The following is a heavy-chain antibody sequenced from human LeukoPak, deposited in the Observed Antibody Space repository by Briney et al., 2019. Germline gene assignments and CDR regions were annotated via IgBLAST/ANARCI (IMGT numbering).Heavy chain of an antibody. CDR1: GFTFSNYD. CDR2: IGTAGDT. CDR3: ASSPAYSSSWYAIDN. Sequence: GGSLRLSCAASGFTFSNYDMHWVRQAAGKGLEWVSAIGTAGDTYYPGSVKGRFTISRENAKNSLYLQMDSLSAGDTAVYYCASSPAYSSSWYAIDNWGQGTLVTVSS. D-gene: IGHD6-13*01. V-gene: IGHV3-13*01. J-gene: IGHJ4*02.